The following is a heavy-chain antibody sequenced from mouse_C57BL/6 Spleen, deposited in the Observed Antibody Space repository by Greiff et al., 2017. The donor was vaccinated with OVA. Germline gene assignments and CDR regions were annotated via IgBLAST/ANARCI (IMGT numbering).Heavy chain of an antibody. CDR2: IYPGSGST. CDR3: ARTLFYSNPYAMDY. D-gene: IGHD2-5*01. J-gene: IGHJ4*01. V-gene: IGHV1-55*01. Sequence: QVQLKQPGAELVKPGASVKMSCKASGYTFTSYWITWVKQRPGQGLEWIGDIYPGSGSTNYNEKFKSKATLTVDTSSSTAYMQLSSLTSEDSAVYYCARTLFYSNPYAMDYWGQGTSVTVSS. CDR1: GYTFTSYW.